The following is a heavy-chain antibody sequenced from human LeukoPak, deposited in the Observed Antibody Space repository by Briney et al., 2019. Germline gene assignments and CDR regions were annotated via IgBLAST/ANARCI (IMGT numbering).Heavy chain of an antibody. CDR1: GGTFSSYA. CDR2: IIPIFGTA. Sequence: SVKVSCKASGGTFSSYAISWVRQAPGQGLEWMGGIIPIFGTANYAQKFQGRVTITADESTSTAYMELSSLRSEDTAVYYCARATMVRGVPETPFGYWGQGTLVTVSS. CDR3: ARATMVRGVPETPFGY. J-gene: IGHJ4*02. D-gene: IGHD3-10*01. V-gene: IGHV1-69*13.